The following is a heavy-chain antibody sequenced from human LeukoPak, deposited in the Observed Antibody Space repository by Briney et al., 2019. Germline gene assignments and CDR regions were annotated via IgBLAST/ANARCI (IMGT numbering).Heavy chain of an antibody. V-gene: IGHV1-69*04. CDR2: IIPILGIA. CDR1: GGTFSSYA. Sequence: GASVKVSCKASGGTFSSYAISWVRQAPGQGLEWMGRIIPILGIANYAQKFQGRVTITADKSTSTAYMELSSLRSEDTAVFYCARAGGSRGGFTGYVGWGSDYWGRGALVTVSS. J-gene: IGHJ4*02. CDR3: ARAGGSRGGFTGYVGWGSDY. D-gene: IGHD5-12*01.